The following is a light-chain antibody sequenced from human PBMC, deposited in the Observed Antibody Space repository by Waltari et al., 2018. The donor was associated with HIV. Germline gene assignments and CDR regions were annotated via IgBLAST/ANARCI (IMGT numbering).Light chain of an antibody. V-gene: IGLV2-14*01. CDR1: SSDVRGYNY. CDR2: DVT. Sequence: QPALTQPASVSGSPGQSTTIPCTGTSSDVRGYNYVSWYQQHPGKAPKLIIYDVTNRPSGVSNRFSGSKSGNTASLTISGLQAEDEADYYCSSYTSSNTYVFGTGTKFTVL. CDR3: SSYTSSNTYV. J-gene: IGLJ1*01.